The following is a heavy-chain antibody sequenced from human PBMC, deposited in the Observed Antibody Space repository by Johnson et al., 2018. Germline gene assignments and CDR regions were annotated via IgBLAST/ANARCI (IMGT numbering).Heavy chain of an antibody. CDR2: IWYDGSNK. D-gene: IGHD1-26*01. V-gene: IGHV3-33*01. Sequence: QVQLVESGGGVVEPGRSLRLPCAASGFTFSSYGMHWVRQAPGKGLEWVAVIWYDGSNKYYADSVKGRFTISRDNSKNTLYLQMNSLRAEDTAVYYCARDAWDPNGDAFDIWGQGTMVTVSS. J-gene: IGHJ3*02. CDR3: ARDAWDPNGDAFDI. CDR1: GFTFSSYG.